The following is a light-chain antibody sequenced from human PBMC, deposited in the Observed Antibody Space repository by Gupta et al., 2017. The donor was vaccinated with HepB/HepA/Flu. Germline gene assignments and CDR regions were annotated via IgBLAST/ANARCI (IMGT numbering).Light chain of an antibody. Sequence: SYVLTQPPSVSVAPGKTARLTCGGNNIGSKSVHWYQQKPGQAPVLGVFADSDRPSGIPERFSGSNSGNTATLTISRVEAGDEADYYCQVWDSSSDHLYVFGTGTKVTVL. CDR2: ADS. CDR3: QVWDSSSDHLYV. V-gene: IGLV3-21*03. J-gene: IGLJ1*01. CDR1: NIGSKS.